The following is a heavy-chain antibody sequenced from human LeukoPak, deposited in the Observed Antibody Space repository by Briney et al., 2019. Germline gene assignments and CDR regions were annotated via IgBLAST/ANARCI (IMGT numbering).Heavy chain of an antibody. D-gene: IGHD1-26*01. CDR3: ARGRRLVGASSYYFDN. Sequence: SETLSLTCTSSGCSISTYYWSWIRQPPGKGLEWIGYVYHSGSANYSPSLKSRVTISVDMSKNQFSLELRSLTAADTAMYYCARGRRLVGASSYYFDNWGQGTLVTVSS. CDR1: GCSISTYY. CDR2: VYHSGSA. V-gene: IGHV4-59*01. J-gene: IGHJ4*02.